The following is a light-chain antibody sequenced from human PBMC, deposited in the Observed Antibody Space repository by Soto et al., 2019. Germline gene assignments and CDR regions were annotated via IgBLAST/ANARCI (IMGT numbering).Light chain of an antibody. J-gene: IGLJ1*01. CDR3: SSYAGTYSYV. CDR1: NSDVGGYDY. CDR2: DVT. V-gene: IGLV2-11*01. Sequence: QSALAQPRSVSGAAGQSVAISCTGTNSDVGGYDYVSWYQQHPGKAPKLMVYDVTKRPSGVPDRFSGSKSGNTASLTISGLQSEDEADYYCSSYAGTYSYVFGTGTK.